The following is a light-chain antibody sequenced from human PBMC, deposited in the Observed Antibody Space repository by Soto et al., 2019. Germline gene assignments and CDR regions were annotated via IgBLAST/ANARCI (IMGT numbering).Light chain of an antibody. CDR2: GAS. CDR3: QQYGSSPPLT. J-gene: IGKJ4*01. Sequence: EIVLTQSPGTLSLSPGERATLSCRASQSVSSSYLAWYQQKTGQAPRLLIYGASSRATGIPERFSGSGSGTDFTLTISRLEPEDFAVYYCQQYGSSPPLTFGGGTKVEIK. CDR1: QSVSSSY. V-gene: IGKV3-20*01.